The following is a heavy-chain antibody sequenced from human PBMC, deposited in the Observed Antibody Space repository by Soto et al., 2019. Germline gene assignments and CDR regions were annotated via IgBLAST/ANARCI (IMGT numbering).Heavy chain of an antibody. J-gene: IGHJ4*02. CDR2: ISGSGGST. Sequence: GGSLRLSCEASGFTLTTYTMNWVRQASWKGLEWVSAISGSGGSTYYADSLKGRFTISRDNSKNTLYLQMNSLRAEDTAVYYCAKEFLTIFVVPYIHFWGQGTLVTVAS. V-gene: IGHV3-23*01. D-gene: IGHD3-3*01. CDR1: GFTLTTYT. CDR3: AKEFLTIFVVPYIHF.